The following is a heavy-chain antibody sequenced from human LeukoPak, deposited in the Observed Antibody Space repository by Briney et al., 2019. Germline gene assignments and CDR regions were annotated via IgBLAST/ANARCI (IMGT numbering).Heavy chain of an antibody. CDR1: GFTFSSYS. V-gene: IGHV3-21*01. J-gene: IGHJ6*02. CDR3: AREQSGTEWYYYYGMDV. Sequence: KSGGSLRLPCVASGFTFSSYSMNWVRQAPGKGLEWVSSISSSSSYIYYADSVKGRFTISRDNAKNSLYLQMNSLRAEDTAVYYCAREQSGTEWYYYYGMDVWGQGTTVNVSS. CDR2: ISSSSSYI. D-gene: IGHD3-3*01.